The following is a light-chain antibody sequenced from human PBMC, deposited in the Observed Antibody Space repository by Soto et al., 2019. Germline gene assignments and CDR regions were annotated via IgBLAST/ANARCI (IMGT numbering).Light chain of an antibody. CDR1: SSDVGSNY. V-gene: IGLV1-51*02. J-gene: IGLJ1*01. CDR3: GTWDSSLSADV. CDR2: ETN. Sequence: QSVRNQLPSVSAAPGQTVTISCSGSSSDVGSNYVCWYQQFSGSAPKLLIYETNKRSSGIPDRFSGSKSGASATLAITGLQTGDEADYYCGTWDSSLSADVFGTGTKVTVL.